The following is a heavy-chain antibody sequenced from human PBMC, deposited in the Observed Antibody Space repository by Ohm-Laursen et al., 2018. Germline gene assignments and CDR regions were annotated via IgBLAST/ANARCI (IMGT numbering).Heavy chain of an antibody. Sequence: SLRPCAASGFTFTTYGMAWVRQAPGKGLEWVSAISPIGATYYADSVKGRFAFSRDNSKNMLYLQMNSLRAEDTAIYYCAKARSAVVFAASNHWGQGALVIVSS. V-gene: IGHV3-23*01. CDR3: AKARSAVVFAASNH. D-gene: IGHD2-15*01. CDR1: GFTFTTYG. J-gene: IGHJ5*02. CDR2: ISPIGAT.